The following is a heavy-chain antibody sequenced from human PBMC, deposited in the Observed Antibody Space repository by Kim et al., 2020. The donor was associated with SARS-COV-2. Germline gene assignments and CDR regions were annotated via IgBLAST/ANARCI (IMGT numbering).Heavy chain of an antibody. D-gene: IGHD2-15*01. J-gene: IGHJ4*02. CDR1: GFTFSSYA. CDR2: ISGSGGST. CDR3: AKDDRGSMDPRAFDY. V-gene: IGHV3-23*01. Sequence: GGSLRLSCAASGFTFSSYAMSWVRQAPGKGLEWVSDISGSGGSTYYADSVKGRFTISRDNSKNTLYLQMNSLRAEDTAVYYCAKDDRGSMDPRAFDYWGQGALVTLSS.